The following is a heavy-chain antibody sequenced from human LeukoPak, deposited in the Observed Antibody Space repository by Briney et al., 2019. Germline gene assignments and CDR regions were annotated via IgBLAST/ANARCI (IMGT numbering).Heavy chain of an antibody. CDR1: GFTFSSYA. V-gene: IGHV3-23*01. D-gene: IGHD6-19*01. CDR2: ISGSGGST. CDR3: AKGPSQWLNNDY. Sequence: GGSLRLSCAASGFTFSSYAMSWVRQAPGKGLEWVSAISGSGGSTYYADSVKGRFTISRDNSKNTLYLQMSSLRAEDTAVYYCAKGPSQWLNNDYWGQGTLVTVSS. J-gene: IGHJ4*02.